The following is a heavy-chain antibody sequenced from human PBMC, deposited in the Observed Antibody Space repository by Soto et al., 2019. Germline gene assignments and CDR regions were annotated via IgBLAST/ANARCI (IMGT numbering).Heavy chain of an antibody. J-gene: IGHJ4*02. CDR2: INHSGST. V-gene: IGHV4-34*01. Sequence: SETLSLTCGVYGGSFSGYYWSWIRQPPGKGLEWIGEINHSGSTNYNPSLKSRVTISVDTSKNQFSLKLSSVTAADTAVYYCARGRVSSGWYRDYWGQGTLVTVSS. D-gene: IGHD6-19*01. CDR3: ARGRVSSGWYRDY. CDR1: GGSFSGYY.